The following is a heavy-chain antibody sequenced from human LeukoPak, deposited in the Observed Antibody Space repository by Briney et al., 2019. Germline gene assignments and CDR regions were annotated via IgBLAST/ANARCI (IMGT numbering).Heavy chain of an antibody. CDR3: ARGVTHSNWFDP. CDR1: GGSFSGYY. Sequence: SGTLSLTCAVYGGSFSGYYWSWIRQPPGKGLEWIGEINHSGSTNYNPSPKGRVTISVDTSKNTFSLKLSSVTATDAALYYCARGVTHSNWFDPWGQGTLVTVSS. J-gene: IGHJ5*02. CDR2: INHSGST. V-gene: IGHV4-34*01.